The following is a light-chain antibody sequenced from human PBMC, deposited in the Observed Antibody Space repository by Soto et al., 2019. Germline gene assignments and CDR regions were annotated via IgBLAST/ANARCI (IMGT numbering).Light chain of an antibody. V-gene: IGKV1-5*03. Sequence: DIQMTQSPSTLSASVGDRVTITCRASQSINSWLAWYQQKPGKAPRLLIYRASSLEGGVPSRFSGSGSGAEFTLTISSLQHDDFATYYYQHYDSYSGTFGPGTKVDIK. CDR3: QHYDSYSGT. CDR2: RAS. J-gene: IGKJ3*01. CDR1: QSINSW.